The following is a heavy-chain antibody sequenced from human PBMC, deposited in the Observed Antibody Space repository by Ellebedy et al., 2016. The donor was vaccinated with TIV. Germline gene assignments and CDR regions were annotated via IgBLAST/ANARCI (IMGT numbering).Heavy chain of an antibody. J-gene: IGHJ4*02. CDR2: MNQVGSEK. V-gene: IGHV3-7*03. CDR1: GFTFTTYW. CDR3: ARDPKSPGKTGYGDY. D-gene: IGHD5-12*01. Sequence: GESLKISCAASGFTFTTYWMSWVRQAPGKGLEWVANMNQVGSEKYYVDSVKGRFTISRDNAQNSLYLHMNNLRAEDTAVYYCARDPKSPGKTGYGDYWGQGVVVTVST.